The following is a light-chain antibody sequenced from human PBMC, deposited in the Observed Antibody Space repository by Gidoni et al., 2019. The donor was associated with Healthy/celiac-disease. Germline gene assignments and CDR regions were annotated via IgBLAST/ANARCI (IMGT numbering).Light chain of an antibody. CDR2: AAS. J-gene: IGKJ1*01. CDR1: QGISIW. V-gene: IGKV1-12*01. CDR3: QQANSFPRT. Sequence: DIQMTQSPSSVSASVGDRVTITCRASQGISIWLDWYQQKPGKAPKLLIYAASSLQSGVPSRFSGSGSGTDFTLTISRLQPEDFATYYCQQANSFPRTFGQGTKVEIK.